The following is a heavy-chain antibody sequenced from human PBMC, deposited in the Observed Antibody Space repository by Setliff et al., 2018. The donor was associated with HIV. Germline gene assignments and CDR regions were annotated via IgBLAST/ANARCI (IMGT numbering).Heavy chain of an antibody. CDR2: IEKDGSEK. J-gene: IGHJ4*02. D-gene: IGHD6-6*01. CDR3: ARGHYSSSSG. CDR1: GFSVSTYW. Sequence: PGESLKISCAASGFSVSTYWMNWVRQAPGKGLEWVANIEKDGSEKYYVDSVKGRFTISRDNAKNSLYLQMNSLRAEDTAVYYCARGHYSSSSGWGQGALVTVS. V-gene: IGHV3-7*03.